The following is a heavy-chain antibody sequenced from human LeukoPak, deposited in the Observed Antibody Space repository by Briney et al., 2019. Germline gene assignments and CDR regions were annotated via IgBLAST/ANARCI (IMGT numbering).Heavy chain of an antibody. D-gene: IGHD3-10*01. CDR3: AKLEGITMVRGANDY. V-gene: IGHV3-23*01. CDR2: ISGSGGST. Sequence: PGGSLRLSCAASGFTFSSYAMSWVRQAPGKGLEWVSAISGSGGSTYYADSVEGRFTISRDNSKNTLYLQMNSLRAEDTAVYYCAKLEGITMVRGANDYWGQGTLVTVSS. CDR1: GFTFSSYA. J-gene: IGHJ4*02.